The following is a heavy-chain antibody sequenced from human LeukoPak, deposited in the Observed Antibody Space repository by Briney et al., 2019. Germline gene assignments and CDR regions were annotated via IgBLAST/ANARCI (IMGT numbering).Heavy chain of an antibody. D-gene: IGHD3-22*01. CDR1: GGSISSYY. V-gene: IGHV4-59*01. CDR3: ARAPRAHYDLDY. CDR2: IYYSGST. J-gene: IGHJ4*02. Sequence: SETLSLTCTVSGGSISSYYWSWIRQPPGEGREWIGYIYYSGSTNSNPSLKSQVTMSVDTSKNQFSLKLSSVTAADTAVYYCARAPRAHYDLDYWGQGTLVTASS.